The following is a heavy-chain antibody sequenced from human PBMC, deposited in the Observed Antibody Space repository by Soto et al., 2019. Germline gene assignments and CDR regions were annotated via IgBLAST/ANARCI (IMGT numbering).Heavy chain of an antibody. J-gene: IGHJ5*02. CDR2: MSYSGSS. CDR1: GGSLSTYY. V-gene: IGHV4-59*01. Sequence: SETLSLTCTVSGGSLSTYYWSWIRQPPGKGLEWIVYMSYSGSSNYNPSLKSRVTMSVDTSKNQVSLKLNSVTAADTAVYYCAKTRIPSTAATFDPWGQGTLVTVSS. D-gene: IGHD2-2*02. CDR3: AKTRIPSTAATFDP.